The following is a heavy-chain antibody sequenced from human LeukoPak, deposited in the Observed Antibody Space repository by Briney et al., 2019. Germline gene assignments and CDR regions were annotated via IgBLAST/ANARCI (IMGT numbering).Heavy chain of an antibody. D-gene: IGHD3-9*01. Sequence: GGSLRLSCAASGFTFSSYSMNWVRQAPGKGLEWVSSISSSSSYIYYADSVKGRFTISRDNSKNTLYLQMNSLRAEDTAVYYCARAPVLLRYFDWSHAFDIWGQGTMVTVSS. CDR3: ARAPVLLRYFDWSHAFDI. V-gene: IGHV3-21*01. CDR2: ISSSSSYI. J-gene: IGHJ3*02. CDR1: GFTFSSYS.